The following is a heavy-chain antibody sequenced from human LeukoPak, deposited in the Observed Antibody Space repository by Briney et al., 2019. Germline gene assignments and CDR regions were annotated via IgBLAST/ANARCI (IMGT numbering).Heavy chain of an antibody. V-gene: IGHV4-30-4*08. CDR1: GGSISSGDYY. Sequence: SETLFLTCTVSGGSISSGDYYWSWIRQPPGKGLEWIGYIYYSGSTYYNPSLKSRVTISVDTSKNQFSLKLSSVTAADTAVYYCARVPSDFWSGAGYYMDVWGKGTTVTVSS. D-gene: IGHD3-3*01. CDR2: IYYSGST. J-gene: IGHJ6*03. CDR3: ARVPSDFWSGAGYYMDV.